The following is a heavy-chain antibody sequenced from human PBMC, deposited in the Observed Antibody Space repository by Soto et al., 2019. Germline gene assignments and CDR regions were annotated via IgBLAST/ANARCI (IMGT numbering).Heavy chain of an antibody. D-gene: IGHD6-19*01. CDR2: INAGNGNT. CDR1: GYTFTSYA. V-gene: IGHV1-3*01. J-gene: IGHJ6*01. CDR3: ARVEQWLVLGYYYYGMDV. Sequence: GASVKVSCKASGYTFTSYAMHWVRQAPGQRLEWMGWINAGNGNTKYSQKFQGRVTITRDTSASTAYMELSSLRSEDTAVYYCARVEQWLVLGYYYYGMDVWGQGTTVTVSS.